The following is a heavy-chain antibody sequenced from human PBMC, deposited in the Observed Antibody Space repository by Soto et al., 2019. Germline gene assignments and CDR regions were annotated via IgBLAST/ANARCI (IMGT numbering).Heavy chain of an antibody. CDR1: GGSISSSSYY. V-gene: IGHV4-39*01. CDR2: IYYSGST. CDR3: ATQPYSSSWADYYYYYYMDV. J-gene: IGHJ6*03. D-gene: IGHD6-13*01. Sequence: SETLSLTCTVSGGSISSSSYYWGWIRQPPGKGLEWIGSIYYSGSTYYNPSLKSRVTISVDTSKNQFSLKLSSVTAADTAVYYCATQPYSSSWADYYYYYYMDVWGKGTTVTVSS.